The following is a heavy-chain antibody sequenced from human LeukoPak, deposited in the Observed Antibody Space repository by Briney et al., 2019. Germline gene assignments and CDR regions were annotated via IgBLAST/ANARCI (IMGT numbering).Heavy chain of an antibody. CDR3: ARSLGVAANPTGWFDP. J-gene: IGHJ5*02. Sequence: GESLKISCKGSGYSFTTYWIGWVRQMPGKGLECMGIIYPGDSDTRYSPSFQGQVTISADKSISTAYLQWSSLKASDTAMYYCARSLGVAANPTGWFDPWGQGTLVTVSS. D-gene: IGHD2-15*01. V-gene: IGHV5-51*01. CDR1: GYSFTTYW. CDR2: IYPGDSDT.